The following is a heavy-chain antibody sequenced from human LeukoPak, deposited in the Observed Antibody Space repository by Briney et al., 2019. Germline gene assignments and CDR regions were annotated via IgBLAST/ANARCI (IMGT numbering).Heavy chain of an antibody. D-gene: IGHD6-13*01. CDR3: ARALGSSSYIDY. CDR2: IWYNGSNK. CDR1: GFTFSSYG. Sequence: GRSLRLSCAASGFTFSSYGMHWVRQAPGKGLEWVAVIWYNGSNKYYADSVKGRFTISRDNSKNTLYLQMNSLRAEDTAVYYCARALGSSSYIDYWGRGTLVTVSS. V-gene: IGHV3-33*01. J-gene: IGHJ4*02.